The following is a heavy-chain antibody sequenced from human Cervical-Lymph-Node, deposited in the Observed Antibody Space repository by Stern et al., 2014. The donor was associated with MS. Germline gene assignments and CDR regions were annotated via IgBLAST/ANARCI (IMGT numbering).Heavy chain of an antibody. CDR3: ATHRGRVTYYYGMDV. CDR1: GYTLSEIS. D-gene: IGHD2-21*02. J-gene: IGHJ6*02. V-gene: IGHV1-24*01. CDR2: FDHELGEP. Sequence: QVQLVQSGAEVKKPGASVKVSCKGSGYTLSEISMHWVRQAPGKGLEWMGGFDHELGEPLYAQKFQGRFTLAEDRSTDTAYMERRRLRSEDTAVYYCATHRGRVTYYYGMDVWGQGTTVTVSS.